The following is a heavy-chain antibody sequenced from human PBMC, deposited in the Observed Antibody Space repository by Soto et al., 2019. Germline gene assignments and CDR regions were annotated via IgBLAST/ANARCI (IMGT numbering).Heavy chain of an antibody. CDR2: IYYRGST. CDR1: GGSIISHY. V-gene: IGHV4-59*11. CDR3: ARDGREASGMDV. Sequence: PSETLSLTCTVSGGSIISHYCICFRQAPGKGLEWIGHIYYRGSTNYNPSLRSRSTISVDTSKNQFSLKLNSVTTADAAVYYCARDGREASGMDVWGQGTKVTVSS. D-gene: IGHD1-26*01. J-gene: IGHJ6*02.